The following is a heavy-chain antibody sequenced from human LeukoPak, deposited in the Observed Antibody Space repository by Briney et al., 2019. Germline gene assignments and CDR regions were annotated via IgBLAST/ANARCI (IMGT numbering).Heavy chain of an antibody. Sequence: GGSLRLSCAASGFTLRDFGMNWVRQIPGKGLEWISHINGGGDSTHYADSVKGRFTISGDNSQNTLFVQMNSLRVDDSATYYCVKGPYYESPALDSWGQGTLVTVSS. CDR2: INGGGDST. D-gene: IGHD3-3*01. V-gene: IGHV3-23*01. CDR1: GFTLRDFG. CDR3: VKGPYYESPALDS. J-gene: IGHJ4*02.